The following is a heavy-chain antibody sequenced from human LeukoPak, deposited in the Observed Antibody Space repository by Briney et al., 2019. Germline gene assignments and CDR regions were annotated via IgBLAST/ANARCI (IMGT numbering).Heavy chain of an antibody. Sequence: NPSETLSLTCTVSCGSMSSYCWSWIRQPPGKGLEWIGYIYYSGSTNYNPSLKSRVTISVDTSKNQFSLKLSSVTAADTAVYYCARDGLVPYGMDVWGQGTRVTVSS. J-gene: IGHJ6*02. CDR2: IYYSGST. CDR3: ARDGLVPYGMDV. CDR1: CGSMSSYC. V-gene: IGHV4-59*01. D-gene: IGHD3/OR15-3a*01.